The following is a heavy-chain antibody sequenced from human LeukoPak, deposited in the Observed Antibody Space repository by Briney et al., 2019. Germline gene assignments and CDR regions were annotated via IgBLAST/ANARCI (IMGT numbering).Heavy chain of an antibody. V-gene: IGHV3-74*03. Sequence: GGSLRLSCAASGFTFNSYWMHWVRQAPGKGLVWVSRINSEGSSTMYADSVKGRFTIARDNAKNSLYLQMNSLRAEDTAVYYCARGKLMLDAFDIWGQGTMVTVSS. D-gene: IGHD1-1*01. CDR2: INSEGSST. J-gene: IGHJ3*02. CDR1: GFTFNSYW. CDR3: ARGKLMLDAFDI.